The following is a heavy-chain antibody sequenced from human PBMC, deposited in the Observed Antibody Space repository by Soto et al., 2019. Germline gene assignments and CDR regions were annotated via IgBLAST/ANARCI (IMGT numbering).Heavy chain of an antibody. J-gene: IGHJ6*02. V-gene: IGHV4-59*01. CDR1: GGSISSYY. Sequence: SETLSLTCTVSGGSISSYYWSWIRQPPGKGLEWIGYIYYSGSTNYDPSLKSRVTISVDTSKNQFSLKLSSVTAADTAVYYCAGGGDILTGPYYYYGMDVWGQGTTVTVSS. CDR2: IYYSGST. CDR3: AGGGDILTGPYYYYGMDV. D-gene: IGHD3-9*01.